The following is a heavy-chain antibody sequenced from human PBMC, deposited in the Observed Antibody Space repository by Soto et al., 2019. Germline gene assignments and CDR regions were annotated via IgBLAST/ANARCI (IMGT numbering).Heavy chain of an antibody. V-gene: IGHV3-23*01. CDR1: GFTFSNYA. CDR3: AKDESAGYYYFDY. J-gene: IGHJ4*02. Sequence: GGSLRLSCAASGFTFSNYAMSWVRQAPGKGLEWVSVISNNGGSTYYADSVKGRFTISRDNSKNTLYLQMNSLRAEDTAVYYCAKDESAGYYYFDYWGQGTLVTSPQ. CDR2: ISNNGGST. D-gene: IGHD3-9*01.